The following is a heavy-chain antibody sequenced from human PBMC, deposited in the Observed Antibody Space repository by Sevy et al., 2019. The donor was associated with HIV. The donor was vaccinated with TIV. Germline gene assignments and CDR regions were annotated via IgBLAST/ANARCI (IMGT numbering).Heavy chain of an antibody. V-gene: IGHV3-7*01. CDR1: GFTFSSYW. J-gene: IGHJ4*02. CDR3: VREGLGGFSYSLDC. D-gene: IGHD5-18*01. Sequence: GGSLRLSCAASGFTFSSYWMSWVRQAPGKGLEWVATMKEDGSEKYYVDSVKGRFTISRDNAKNSLYVQRNSLGAEDAAVYYCVREGLGGFSYSLDCWGQGTLVTVSS. CDR2: MKEDGSEK.